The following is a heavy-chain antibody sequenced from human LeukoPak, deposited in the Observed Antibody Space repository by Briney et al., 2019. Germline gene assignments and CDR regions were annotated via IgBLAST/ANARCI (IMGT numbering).Heavy chain of an antibody. CDR1: GFTFSSIA. D-gene: IGHD1-1*01. Sequence: PGGSLRLSCAASGFTFSSIAMSCARQAPGKGLEWVSAIRSNGETAYNVASVEGRFTICRDKARQKLYLQMNSLRVEDTAIYYCAKGQEVDDGVFDSWGQGTLVTVSS. J-gene: IGHJ4*02. CDR3: AKGQEVDDGVFDS. CDR2: IRSNGETA. V-gene: IGHV3-23*01.